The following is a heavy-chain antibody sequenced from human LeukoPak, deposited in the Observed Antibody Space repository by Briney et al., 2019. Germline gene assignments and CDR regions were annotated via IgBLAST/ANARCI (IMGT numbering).Heavy chain of an antibody. D-gene: IGHD3-9*01. CDR3: ARLSKGRYFDYIFDF. V-gene: IGHV4-39*01. CDR1: GGSVSSSTYY. J-gene: IGHJ4*02. CDR2: IYYTGSS. Sequence: SGTLPLTCAVSGGSVSSSTYYWGWIRPPPGKGLEWIGNIYYTGSSYYNPSLKSRVTMSVDTSKNQFSLKMNSVTAADTAVYYCARLSKGRYFDYIFDFWGQGTLLTVSS.